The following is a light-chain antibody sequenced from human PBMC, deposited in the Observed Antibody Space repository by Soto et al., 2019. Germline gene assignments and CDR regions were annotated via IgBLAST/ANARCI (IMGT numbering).Light chain of an antibody. CDR1: RSISSY. Sequence: DIQMTQSPSSLSASVGDRVTITCRASRSISSYLNWYQQKPGKAPKLLIYAAPSLQSGVPSRFSGSGSGTDFTLTIGSLQPEDFATYYCQQSYSTPFTFGPGTKVDIK. CDR3: QQSYSTPFT. V-gene: IGKV1-39*01. CDR2: AAP. J-gene: IGKJ3*01.